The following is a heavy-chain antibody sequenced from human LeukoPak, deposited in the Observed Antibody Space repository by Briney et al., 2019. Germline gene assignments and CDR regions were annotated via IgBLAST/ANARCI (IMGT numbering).Heavy chain of an antibody. J-gene: IGHJ4*02. V-gene: IGHV1-69*05. Sequence: SVKVSCKASGGTFSGYTISWVRQAPGQGLEWMGGIIPIFGTANYAQKFQGRVTITTDESTSTAYMELSSLRSEDTAVYYCAREMRAAGTCLTDWGQGTLVTVSS. D-gene: IGHD6-13*01. CDR3: AREMRAAGTCLTD. CDR2: IIPIFGTA. CDR1: GGTFSGYT.